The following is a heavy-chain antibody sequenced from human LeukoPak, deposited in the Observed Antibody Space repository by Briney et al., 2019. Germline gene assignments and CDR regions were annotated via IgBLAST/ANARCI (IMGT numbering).Heavy chain of an antibody. D-gene: IGHD5-18*01. Sequence: SSETLSLTCTVSGGSISSGGYYWSWLRQHPGKGLEWIGYIYYSGSTYYNPSLKSRVTISVDTSKNQFSLKLSSVTAADTAVYYCATGRGMVTLESFDIWGQGTMVTVSS. V-gene: IGHV4-31*03. CDR2: IYYSGST. CDR3: ATGRGMVTLESFDI. CDR1: GGSISSGGYY. J-gene: IGHJ3*02.